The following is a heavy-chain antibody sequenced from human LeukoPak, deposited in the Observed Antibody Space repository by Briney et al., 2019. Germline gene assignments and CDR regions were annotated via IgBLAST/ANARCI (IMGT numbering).Heavy chain of an antibody. V-gene: IGHV3-21*01. CDR1: GFTFSSYS. CDR2: INYSGTNM. Sequence: GGSLRLSCAASGFTFSSYSMNGVRPAPGKGLEWVSSINYSGTNMYYADSVKGRFTISRDNAKNSLFLQMNSLRPEDTAVYYCVTSGCNGATCYFYFDYWGQGTLVTVSS. J-gene: IGHJ4*02. CDR3: VTSGCNGATCYFYFDY. D-gene: IGHD2-15*01.